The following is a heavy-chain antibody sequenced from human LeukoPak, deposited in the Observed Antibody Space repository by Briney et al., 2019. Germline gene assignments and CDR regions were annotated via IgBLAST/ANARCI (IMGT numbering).Heavy chain of an antibody. Sequence: SETLSLTCAVYGGSFSGYYWSWIRQPPGKGLESIGEINHSGSTNYNPSLKSRVTISVDTSKNQFSLKLSSVTAADTAVYYCARGLLWFQYYFDYWGQGTLVTVSS. V-gene: IGHV4-34*01. D-gene: IGHD3-10*01. CDR3: ARGLLWFQYYFDY. CDR2: INHSGST. J-gene: IGHJ4*02. CDR1: GGSFSGYY.